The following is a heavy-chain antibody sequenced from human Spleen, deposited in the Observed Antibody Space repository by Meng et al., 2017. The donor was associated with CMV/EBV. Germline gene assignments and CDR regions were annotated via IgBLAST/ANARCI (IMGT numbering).Heavy chain of an antibody. J-gene: IGHJ4*01. CDR3: AKDIWGWQFDY. V-gene: IGHV3-21*04. CDR1: GFTFSSYS. CDR2: ISSSSSYI. D-gene: IGHD4/OR15-4a*01. Sequence: LSLTCAASGFTFSSYSMNWVRQAPGKGLEWVSSISSSSSYIYYADSVKGRFTISRDNSKNTLFLQMNNLRAEDTAIYYCAKDIWGWQFDYWGHGTLVTVSS.